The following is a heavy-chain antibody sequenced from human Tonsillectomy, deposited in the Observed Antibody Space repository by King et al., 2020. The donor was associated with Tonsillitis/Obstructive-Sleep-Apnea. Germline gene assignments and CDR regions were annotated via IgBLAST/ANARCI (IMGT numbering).Heavy chain of an antibody. CDR2: INSDGSST. V-gene: IGHV3-74*01. CDR3: ARCPLGYCSGGTCYFPYYFYN. CDR1: GFTFSSYW. Sequence: VQLVESGGGLVQPGGSLRLSCAASGFTFSSYWMHWVRHAPGKGLVWVSRINSDGSSTSYADSVKGRFTISRDNAKNTLYLQMNSLRAEDTAVYYCARCPLGYCSGGTCYFPYYFYNWGQGTLVTVSS. D-gene: IGHD2-15*01. J-gene: IGHJ4*02.